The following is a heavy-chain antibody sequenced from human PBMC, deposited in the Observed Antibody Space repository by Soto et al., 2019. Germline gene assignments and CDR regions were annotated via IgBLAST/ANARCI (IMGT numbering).Heavy chain of an antibody. J-gene: IGHJ2*01. Sequence: QVQLVESGGGLVKPGGSLRLSCAASGFTFSDYYMSWIRQAPGKGLEWVSYINSSSSYTNYADSVKGRFTISRDNAKNSLYLQMNSLRAEATAVYYCARTIEAGGGRRYFDLWGRGTLVTVSS. V-gene: IGHV3-11*05. CDR2: INSSSSYT. CDR1: GFTFSDYY. CDR3: ARTIEAGGGRRYFDL. D-gene: IGHD6-13*01.